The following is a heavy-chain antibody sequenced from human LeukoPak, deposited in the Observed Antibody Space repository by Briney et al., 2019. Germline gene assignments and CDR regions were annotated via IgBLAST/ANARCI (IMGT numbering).Heavy chain of an antibody. D-gene: IGHD2-15*01. CDR3: ARDTDRRSSPGSWFDP. CDR2: IFYSGHT. J-gene: IGHJ5*02. CDR1: GGSITSHS. V-gene: IGHV4-59*11. Sequence: SETLSLTCTVSGGSITSHSWSWIRQPPGKGLEWIGYIFYSGHTNYNPSLRSRVTISVDTSKTQFSLRLSSVNAADTAVYYCARDTDRRSSPGSWFDPWGQGTLVTVSS.